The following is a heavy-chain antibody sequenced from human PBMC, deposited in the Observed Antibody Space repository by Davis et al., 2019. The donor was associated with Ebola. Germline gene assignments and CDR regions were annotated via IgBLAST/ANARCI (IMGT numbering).Heavy chain of an antibody. CDR2: INPHNGNT. J-gene: IGHJ4*02. V-gene: IGHV1-18*04. Sequence: ASVKVSCKASGYTFTNYGITWVRQAPGQGLEWMGWINPHNGNTNYAQNVQGRVTMTTDTSTSTAYMEVGSLKSDDTAVYYCARAQFPTTSDHWGQGTLGNVSS. CDR3: ARAQFPTTSDH. D-gene: IGHD1-1*01. CDR1: GYTFTNYG.